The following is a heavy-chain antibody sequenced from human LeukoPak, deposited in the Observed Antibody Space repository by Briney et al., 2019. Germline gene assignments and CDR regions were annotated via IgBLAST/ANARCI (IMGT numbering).Heavy chain of an antibody. CDR2: IYSTGRS. J-gene: IGHJ4*02. V-gene: IGHV4-4*07. CDR1: GGSISPYF. D-gene: IGHD5-12*01. CDR3: ARVAVATTYVDY. Sequence: SETLSLTCSVSGGSISPYFWSWIRQPAGKGLEWIGRIYSTGRSTYNSSLESRVTMSVDKSKNQLSLNLTSVTAADTAVYYCARVAVATTYVDYWGQGTLVTVSS.